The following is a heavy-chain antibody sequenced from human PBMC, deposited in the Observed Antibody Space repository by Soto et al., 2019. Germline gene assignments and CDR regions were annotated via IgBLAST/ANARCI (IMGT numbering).Heavy chain of an antibody. V-gene: IGHV1-69*13. CDR3: ARAAIHGGSWYFWFDP. CDR2: IIPLFGTT. J-gene: IGHJ5*02. Sequence: VKVSCKTSGGTFSRHAINWVRQAPGQGLEWMGGIIPLFGTTNYAQKFKGRVTISADESTSTAYMELSSLTSEDAAVYYCARAAIHGGSWYFWFDPWGQGTLVTVSS. D-gene: IGHD6-13*01. CDR1: GGTFSRHA.